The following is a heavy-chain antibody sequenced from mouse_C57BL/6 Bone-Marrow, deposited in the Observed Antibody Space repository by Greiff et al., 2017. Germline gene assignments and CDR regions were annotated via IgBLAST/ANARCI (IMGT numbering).Heavy chain of an antibody. CDR3: ARHGDYYGSSYSWYFDV. D-gene: IGHD1-1*01. CDR2: ISNGGGST. CDR1: GFTFSDYY. J-gene: IGHJ1*03. V-gene: IGHV5-12*01. Sequence: EVKLMESGGGLVQPGGSLKLSCAASGFTFSDYYMYWVRQTPEKRLEWVAYISNGGGSTYYPDTVKGRFTISRDNAKNTLYLQMSRLTTEDTAMYYGARHGDYYGSSYSWYFDVWGTGTTVTVSS.